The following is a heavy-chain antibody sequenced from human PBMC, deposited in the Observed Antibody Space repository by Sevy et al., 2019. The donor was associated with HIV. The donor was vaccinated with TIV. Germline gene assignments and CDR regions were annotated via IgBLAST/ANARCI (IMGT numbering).Heavy chain of an antibody. CDR1: GFTFDDYG. V-gene: IGHV3-20*04. CDR2: INWNGGST. J-gene: IGHJ4*02. Sequence: GGSLRLSCAASGFTFDDYGMSWVRQAPGKGLEWVSGINWNGGSTGYADSVKGRFTISRDNAKNSLYLQMNSLRAEDTALYYCGRLPTAMIVVESRYYFDYWGQGTLVTVSS. D-gene: IGHD3-22*01. CDR3: GRLPTAMIVVESRYYFDY.